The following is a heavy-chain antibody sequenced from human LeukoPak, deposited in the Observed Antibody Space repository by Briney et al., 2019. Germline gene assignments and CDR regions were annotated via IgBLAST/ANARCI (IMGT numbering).Heavy chain of an antibody. CDR3: ARDRGSYDFDY. CDR2: IIPIFGTA. J-gene: IGHJ4*02. Sequence: GASVKVSCKASGYTFTGYYMHWVRQAPGQGLEWMGGIIPIFGTANYAQKFQGRVTITADKSTSTAYMELSSLRSDDTAVYYCARDRGSYDFDYWGQGTLVTVSS. V-gene: IGHV1-69*06. D-gene: IGHD1-26*01. CDR1: GYTFTGYY.